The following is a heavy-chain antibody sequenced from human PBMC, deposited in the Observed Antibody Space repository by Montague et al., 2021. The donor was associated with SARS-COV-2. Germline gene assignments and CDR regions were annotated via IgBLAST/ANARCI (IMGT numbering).Heavy chain of an antibody. Sequence: SETLSLTCSVSGGSISSSSYYWGWIRQPPGKGLEWIGSIFYSGTTSYNGSLKSRVTLSVDTSKNQFSLKLNSVTAADTAVYTCARNYYPAINRGTRGLTWFDPWGQGILVTVSS. CDR2: IFYSGTT. J-gene: IGHJ5*02. V-gene: IGHV4-39*01. D-gene: IGHD3-10*01. CDR3: ARNYYPAINRGTRGLTWFDP. CDR1: GGSISSSSYY.